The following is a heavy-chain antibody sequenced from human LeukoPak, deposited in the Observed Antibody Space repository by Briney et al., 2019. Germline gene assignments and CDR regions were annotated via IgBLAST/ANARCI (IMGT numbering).Heavy chain of an antibody. CDR2: IYYSGST. J-gene: IGHJ4*02. CDR1: GGSISSYY. Sequence: SETLSLTCTVSGGSISSYYWSWIRQPPGKGLEWIGYIYYSGSTNYNPSLKCRVTISVDTSKNQFSLKLSSVTAADTAVYYCARREISSGYVYYFDYWGQGTLVTVSS. V-gene: IGHV4-59*01. CDR3: ARREISSGYVYYFDY. D-gene: IGHD3-22*01.